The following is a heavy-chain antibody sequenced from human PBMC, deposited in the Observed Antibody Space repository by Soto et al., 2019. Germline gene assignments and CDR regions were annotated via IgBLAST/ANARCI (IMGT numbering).Heavy chain of an antibody. D-gene: IGHD3-3*01. CDR1: GGSISSSSYY. CDR3: VTYYDFWSGYSPFDY. J-gene: IGHJ4*02. Sequence: QLLESGPGLVKPSETLSLTCTVSGGSISSSSYYWGWIRQPPGKGLEWIGSIYYSGSTYYNPSLKSRVTISVDTSKNQFSLKLSSVTAADTAVYYCVTYYDFWSGYSPFDYWGQGTLVTVSS. CDR2: IYYSGST. V-gene: IGHV4-39*01.